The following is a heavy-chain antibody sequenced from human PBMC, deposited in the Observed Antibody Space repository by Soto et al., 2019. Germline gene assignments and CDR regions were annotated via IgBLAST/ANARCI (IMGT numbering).Heavy chain of an antibody. CDR3: ANGVATAGPALVY. Sequence: GGSLRLSCSDSGFTFGNFWVHWVRQRPGKGLEWVSSVSWNSGAKLYTDSVKGRVAISRDSAKKSVYLQMTSLRPDDTAFYYCANGVATAGPALVYWGQGTLVTVSS. V-gene: IGHV3-9*01. CDR2: VSWNSGAK. D-gene: IGHD2-21*02. CDR1: GFTFGNFW. J-gene: IGHJ4*02.